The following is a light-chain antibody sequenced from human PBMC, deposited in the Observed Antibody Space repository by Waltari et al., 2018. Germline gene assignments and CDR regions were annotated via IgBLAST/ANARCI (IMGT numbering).Light chain of an antibody. Sequence: EIVLTQSPGILSLSPGERATLSCRASQSVANTYIAWYQQKPGQAPRLLIYGASNRATGIPDRFRGSGSGTDFTLTISRLEPEDFAVYYCHQYAYRDTFGQGTKLEIK. CDR1: QSVANTY. CDR3: HQYAYRDT. CDR2: GAS. V-gene: IGKV3-20*01. J-gene: IGKJ2*01.